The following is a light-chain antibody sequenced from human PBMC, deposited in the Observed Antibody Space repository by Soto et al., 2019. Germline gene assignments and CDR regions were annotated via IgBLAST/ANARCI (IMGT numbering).Light chain of an antibody. CDR3: SSYTGSSTHV. V-gene: IGLV2-14*03. CDR2: DVS. J-gene: IGLJ2*01. CDR1: SSDVGAYTF. Sequence: QSALTQPASVSGSPGQSVTISCTGTSSDVGAYTFVSWYQQHPDKVPKLMIFDVSRRPSGVPDRLSGSKSGNTASLTISGLQPEDEADYYCSSYTGSSTHVFGRGTKLTVL.